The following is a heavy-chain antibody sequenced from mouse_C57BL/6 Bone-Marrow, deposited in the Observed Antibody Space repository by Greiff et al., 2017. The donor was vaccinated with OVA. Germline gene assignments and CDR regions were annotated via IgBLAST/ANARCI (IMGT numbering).Heavy chain of an antibody. CDR1: GYAFSSSW. CDR2: IYPGDGDT. J-gene: IGHJ1*03. CDR3: ELYYYGSMETDWYFDV. V-gene: IGHV1-82*01. Sequence: VQLQQSGPELVKPGASVKISCKASGYAFSSSWMNWVKQRPGKGLEWIGRIYPGDGDTNYNGKFKGKATLTADKSSSTAYMQLSSLTSEDSAVYFCELYYYGSMETDWYFDVWGTGTTVTVSS. D-gene: IGHD1-1*01.